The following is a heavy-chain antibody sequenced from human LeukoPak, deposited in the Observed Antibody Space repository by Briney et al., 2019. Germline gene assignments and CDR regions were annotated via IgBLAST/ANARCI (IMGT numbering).Heavy chain of an antibody. V-gene: IGHV1-18*01. D-gene: IGHD3-10*01. CDR3: ARDRQRYYYGSGSSSGYDY. CDR2: ISAYNGNT. Sequence: ASVKVSCKASGYTFTSYGISWVRPAPGQGLEWMGWISAYNGNTNYAQKLQGRVTMTTDTSTSTAYMELRSLRSDDTAVYYCARDRQRYYYGSGSSSGYDYWGQGTLVTVSS. J-gene: IGHJ4*02. CDR1: GYTFTSYG.